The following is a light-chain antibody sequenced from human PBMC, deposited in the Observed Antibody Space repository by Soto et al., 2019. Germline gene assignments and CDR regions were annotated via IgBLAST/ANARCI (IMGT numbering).Light chain of an antibody. CDR3: CSYAGSSTLYV. Sequence: ALTQPASVSGSPGQSITISCTGTSSDVGSYNLVSWYQQHPGKAPKLMIYEVSKRPSGVSNRFSGSKSGNTASLTISGLQAEDEADYYCCSYAGSSTLYVFGTGTKLTVL. V-gene: IGLV2-23*02. J-gene: IGLJ1*01. CDR1: SSDVGSYNL. CDR2: EVS.